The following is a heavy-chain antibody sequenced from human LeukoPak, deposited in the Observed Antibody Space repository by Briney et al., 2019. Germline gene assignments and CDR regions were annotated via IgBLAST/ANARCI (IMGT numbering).Heavy chain of an antibody. CDR3: ARARVPVAVAGLYYFDY. CDR1: GYTFTAYY. D-gene: IGHD6-19*01. J-gene: IGHJ4*02. V-gene: IGHV1-2*02. CDR2: IKPDSGSS. Sequence: ASVKVSCKASGYTFTAYYIHWLRQAPGQGPEWMGWIKPDSGSSHYAQKFQGRVTMTRDTSSNSAYMDLTRLKSDDTAVYYCARARVPVAVAGLYYFDYWGQGALVTVSS.